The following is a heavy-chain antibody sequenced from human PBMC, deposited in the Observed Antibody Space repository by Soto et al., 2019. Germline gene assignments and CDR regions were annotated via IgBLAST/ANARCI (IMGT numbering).Heavy chain of an antibody. D-gene: IGHD6-19*01. CDR3: AKDFNDGWYGAFDI. Sequence: PGGSLRLSCAASGFTFSSYGMHWVRQAPGKGLEWVAVISYDGSNKYHADSVKGRFTISRDNSKNTLYLQMNSLRAEDTAVYYSAKDFNDGWYGAFDIWGQGTMVTVSS. CDR2: ISYDGSNK. J-gene: IGHJ3*02. V-gene: IGHV3-30*18. CDR1: GFTFSSYG.